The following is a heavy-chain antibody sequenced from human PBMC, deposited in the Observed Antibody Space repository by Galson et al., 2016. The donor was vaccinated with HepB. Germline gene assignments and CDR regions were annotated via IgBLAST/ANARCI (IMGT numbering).Heavy chain of an antibody. CDR3: ARSTRTDGYNFGY. V-gene: IGHV4-59*01. Sequence: SETLSLTCTVSGGSISSYYWSWIRQSPGKGLEWIGYIYYSGSTYYNPSLRRRVTMSLDTSKNQFSLKLSSVTAADTAVYYCARSTRTDGYNFGYWGQGTLVTVSS. D-gene: IGHD5-24*01. J-gene: IGHJ4*02. CDR2: IYYSGST. CDR1: GGSISSYY.